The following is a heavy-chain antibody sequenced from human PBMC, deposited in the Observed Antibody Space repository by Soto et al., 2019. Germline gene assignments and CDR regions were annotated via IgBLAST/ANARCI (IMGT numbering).Heavy chain of an antibody. CDR3: ARRPKGPGYSYSWGDAFDI. D-gene: IGHD5-18*01. CDR1: GFTFSNHW. V-gene: IGHV3-7*02. J-gene: IGHJ3*02. Sequence: GGSLRLSCGASGFTFSNHWMSWVRQAPGKGLEWVANMKHDGSEKYYVDSVKGRFTISRDNAKSSLYLQMNSLRAEDTAVYYCARRPKGPGYSYSWGDAFDIWGQGTMVTVSS. CDR2: MKHDGSEK.